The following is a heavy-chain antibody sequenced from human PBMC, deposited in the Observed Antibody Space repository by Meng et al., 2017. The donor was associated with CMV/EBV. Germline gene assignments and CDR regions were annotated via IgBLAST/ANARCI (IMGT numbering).Heavy chain of an antibody. J-gene: IGHJ4*02. D-gene: IGHD3-22*01. CDR2: ISSSSSTI. Sequence: GESLKISCAASGFTFSTYSMNWFRQAPGKGLEWVSYISSSSSTIYYADSVKGRFTISRDNAKYSLYQQMKNLRAQNTAVYYCASTPQYYCDGSGYLVCGENWGQGTLVTVSS. CDR3: ASTPQYYCDGSGYLVCGEN. CDR1: GFTFSTYS. V-gene: IGHV3-48*04.